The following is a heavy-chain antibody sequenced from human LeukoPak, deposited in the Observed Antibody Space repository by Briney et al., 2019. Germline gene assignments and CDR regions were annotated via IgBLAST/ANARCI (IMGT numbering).Heavy chain of an antibody. Sequence: GASVKVSCKASGYTFTAYYMHWVRQAPGQGLEWMGWINPNSGGTNYAQNFQGRVTMTRDTSIGTAYMELRSLISDDTAVYYCARGVAAAGTAYWGQGTVVTVSS. J-gene: IGHJ1*01. CDR3: ARGVAAAGTAY. CDR2: INPNSGGT. D-gene: IGHD6-13*01. CDR1: GYTFTAYY. V-gene: IGHV1-2*02.